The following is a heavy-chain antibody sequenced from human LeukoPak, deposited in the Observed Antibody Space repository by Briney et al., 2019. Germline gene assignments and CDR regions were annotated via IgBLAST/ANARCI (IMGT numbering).Heavy chain of an antibody. CDR2: ISAYNGNT. CDR1: GYTFTSYG. CDR3: ARDRPYSGYVGKFDY. V-gene: IGHV1-18*01. J-gene: IGHJ4*02. D-gene: IGHD5-12*01. Sequence: ASVKVSCKASGYTFTSYGISWVRQAPGQGLEWMGWISAYNGNTNYAQKPQGRVTMTTDTSTSTAYMELRSLRSDDTAVYYCARDRPYSGYVGKFDYWGQGTLVTVSS.